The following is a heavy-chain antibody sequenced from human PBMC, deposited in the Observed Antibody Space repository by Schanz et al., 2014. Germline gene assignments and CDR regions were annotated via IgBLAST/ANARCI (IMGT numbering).Heavy chain of an antibody. CDR1: GFTFSSYA. D-gene: IGHD1-1*01. J-gene: IGHJ4*02. Sequence: VQLLQFGGGVVQPGRSLRLSCAASGFTFSSYAMSWVRQAPGKGLEWVSTISASGGSTYYADSVKGRFTISRDNSKNTLYLQMNSLRADDTAVYFCARAHGNNWYGKGLDYWGQGTQVTVSS. CDR2: ISASGGST. V-gene: IGHV3-23*01. CDR3: ARAHGNNWYGKGLDY.